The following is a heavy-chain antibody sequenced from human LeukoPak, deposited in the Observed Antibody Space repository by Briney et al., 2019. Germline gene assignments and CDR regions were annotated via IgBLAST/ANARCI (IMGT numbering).Heavy chain of an antibody. CDR1: GYTFTGYY. Sequence: ASVKVSCKASGYTFTGYYMHWVRQAPGQGLEWMGRINPNSGDTSYAQKFQGRVTMTRGTSISTAYMELSWLRSDDTAVYYCARDLWGYYDILTGLFYWGQGTLVTVSS. CDR2: INPNSGDT. J-gene: IGHJ4*02. V-gene: IGHV1-2*06. CDR3: ARDLWGYYDILTGLFY. D-gene: IGHD3-9*01.